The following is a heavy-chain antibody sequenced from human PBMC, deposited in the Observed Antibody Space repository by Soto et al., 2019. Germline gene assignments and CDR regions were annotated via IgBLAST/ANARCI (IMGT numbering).Heavy chain of an antibody. CDR1: GFTFSSYG. V-gene: IGHV3-33*01. D-gene: IGHD5-12*01. Sequence: GGSLRLSCAASGFTFSSYGMHWVRQAPGKGLEWVAVIWYDGSNKYYADSVKGRFTISRDNSKNTLYLQMNSLRAEDTAVYYCARDGRDGYNALDYWGQGTLVTVSS. J-gene: IGHJ4*02. CDR2: IWYDGSNK. CDR3: ARDGRDGYNALDY.